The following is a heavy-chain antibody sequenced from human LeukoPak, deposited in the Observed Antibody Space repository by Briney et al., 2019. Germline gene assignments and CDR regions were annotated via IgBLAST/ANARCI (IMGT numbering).Heavy chain of an antibody. CDR1: GYTFTSCD. J-gene: IGHJ5*02. D-gene: IGHD3-22*01. CDR2: MNPNSGNT. V-gene: IGHV1-8*03. CDR3: ARGWFPFFTMTESDWFDP. Sequence: ASVKVSCKASGYTFTSCDINWVRQATGQGLEWMGWMNPNSGNTGYAQKFQGRVTITRNTSISTAYMELSSLRSEDTAVYYCARGWFPFFTMTESDWFDPWGQGTLVTVSS.